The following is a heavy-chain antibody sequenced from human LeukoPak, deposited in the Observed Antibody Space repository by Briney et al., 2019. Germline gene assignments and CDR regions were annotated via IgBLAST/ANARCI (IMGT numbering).Heavy chain of an antibody. CDR1: GYTFTSYG. J-gene: IGHJ4*02. D-gene: IGHD2-2*01. CDR3: ARDPMYCSSTSCRDY. CDR2: ISAYNGNT. V-gene: IGHV1-18*01. Sequence: EASVKVSCKASGYTFTSYGISWVRQAPGQGLEWMGWISAYNGNTNYAQKLQGRVTMTTDTSTSTAYMELRSLRSEDTAVYYCARDPMYCSSTSCRDYWGQGTLVTVSS.